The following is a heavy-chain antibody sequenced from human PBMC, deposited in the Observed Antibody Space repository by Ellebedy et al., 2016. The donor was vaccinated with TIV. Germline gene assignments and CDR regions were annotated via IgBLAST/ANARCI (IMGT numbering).Heavy chain of an antibody. CDR2: IYSGGST. V-gene: IGHV3-53*01. Sequence: GGSLRLXXAASGFTVSSNYMSWVRQAPGKGLEWVSVIYSGGSTYYADSVKGRFTISRDNSKSTLYLQMNSLRAEDTAVYYCARRSITKSYGMDVWGQGTTVTVSS. J-gene: IGHJ6*02. CDR3: ARRSITKSYGMDV. D-gene: IGHD3-10*01. CDR1: GFTVSSNY.